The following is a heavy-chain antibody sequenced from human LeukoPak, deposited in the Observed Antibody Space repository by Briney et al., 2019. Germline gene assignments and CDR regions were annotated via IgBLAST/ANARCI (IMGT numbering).Heavy chain of an antibody. CDR1: GYTFTSYY. D-gene: IGHD3-22*01. CDR3: ARDYYDSSGYYFPGVYYYGMDV. CDR2: INPSGGST. J-gene: IGHJ6*02. Sequence: ASVTVSCRASGYTFTSYYMHWVRQAPGQGLEWMGIINPSGGSTSYAQKFQGRVTMTRDTSTSTVYMELSSLRSEDTAVYYCARDYYDSSGYYFPGVYYYGMDVWGQGTTVTVSS. V-gene: IGHV1-46*01.